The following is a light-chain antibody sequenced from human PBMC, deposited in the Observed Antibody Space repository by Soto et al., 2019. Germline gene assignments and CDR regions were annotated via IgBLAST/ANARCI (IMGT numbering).Light chain of an antibody. V-gene: IGKV3-15*01. CDR1: QSVRSN. Sequence: EIVMTQSPATLSVSPGERATLSCRASQSVRSNLAWYQQKPGQAPRLLIYGASTRATGIPARFSGSGSETEFTLAISSLQSEDFAVYDCQQDNNWPPYSFGQGTKLEIK. CDR3: QQDNNWPPYS. J-gene: IGKJ2*01. CDR2: GAS.